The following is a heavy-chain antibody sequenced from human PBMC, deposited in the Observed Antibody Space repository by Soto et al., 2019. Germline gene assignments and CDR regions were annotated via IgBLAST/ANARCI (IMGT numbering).Heavy chain of an antibody. D-gene: IGHD6-6*01. J-gene: IGHJ6*02. CDR3: GCGIAAPSSLDV. CDR2: IYHSGST. CDR1: GGSISSSNW. Sequence: ASETLSLTCAVSGGSISSSNWWSWVRQPPGKGLEWIGEIYHSGSTNYNLSLKSRVTISVDKSKNQFSLKLSSVTAADTAVYYCGCGIAAPSSLDVWGQGTTVTVSS. V-gene: IGHV4-4*02.